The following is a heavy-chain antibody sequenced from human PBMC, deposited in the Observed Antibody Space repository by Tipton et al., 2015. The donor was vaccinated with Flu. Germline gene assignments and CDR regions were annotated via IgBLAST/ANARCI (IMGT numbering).Heavy chain of an antibody. V-gene: IGHV3-11*01. Sequence: SLRLSCAASGFTFSDYYMSWIRQAPGKGLEWVSYIVGGGGTTNYTDSVKDRFTISRDNAKNSLYLQMNSLRAEDTAVYYCARGGRSYFHHWGQGTLVTVSS. CDR1: GFTFSDYY. CDR2: IVGGGGTT. J-gene: IGHJ1*01. CDR3: ARGGRSYFHH. D-gene: IGHD2-15*01.